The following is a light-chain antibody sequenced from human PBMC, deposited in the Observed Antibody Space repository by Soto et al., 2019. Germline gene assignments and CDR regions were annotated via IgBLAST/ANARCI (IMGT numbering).Light chain of an antibody. CDR3: QQYNSYSQLFT. J-gene: IGKJ2*01. V-gene: IGKV1-5*01. CDR2: DAS. CDR1: QSISSW. Sequence: DIQVTQSPSTLSASVGDRVTLTCRASQSISSWLAWYQQKPGKAPKLLIYDASSLENGVPSRFSGSGSGTEFTLTLSSLQPDDFATYYCQQYNSYSQLFTFGQGTKLEIK.